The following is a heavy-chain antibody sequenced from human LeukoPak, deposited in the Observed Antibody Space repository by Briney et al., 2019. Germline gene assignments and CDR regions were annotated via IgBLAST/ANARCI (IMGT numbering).Heavy chain of an antibody. V-gene: IGHV3-48*02. CDR1: GFTFSSCG. CDR3: ARGGYSYAWELFDY. D-gene: IGHD5-18*01. CDR2: ISHSGSAI. J-gene: IGHJ4*02. Sequence: GGSLRLSCAASGFTFSSCGMNWVRQAPGKGLEWISYISHSGSAIYYADSLRGRFTISRDNAKNSLYLQMNSLRDEDTAVYYCARGGYSYAWELFDYWGQGTLVTVSS.